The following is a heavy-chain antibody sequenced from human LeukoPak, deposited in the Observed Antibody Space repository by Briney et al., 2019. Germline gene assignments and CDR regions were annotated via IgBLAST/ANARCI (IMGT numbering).Heavy chain of an antibody. Sequence: SETLSLTCAVYGGSFSGYYWSWIRQPPGKGLEWIGEINHSGSTNYNPSLKSRVTMSVDMSKNQFSLKVGSVTAADTAVYYCARVFDSGSQAYFYYMDVWGKGTTVTIFS. D-gene: IGHD3-10*01. J-gene: IGHJ6*03. CDR1: GGSFSGYY. V-gene: IGHV4-34*01. CDR2: INHSGST. CDR3: ARVFDSGSQAYFYYMDV.